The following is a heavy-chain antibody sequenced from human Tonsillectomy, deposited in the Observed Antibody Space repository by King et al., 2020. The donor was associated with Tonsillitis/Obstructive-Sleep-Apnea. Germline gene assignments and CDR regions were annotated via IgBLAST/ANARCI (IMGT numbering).Heavy chain of an antibody. Sequence: VQLVESGGGLVKPGGSLRLSCAASGFSFSRYSMNWVRQAPGKGLEWVSSISGSSSYIYYAASVKGRFTISRDNAKNSLYLQMNSLRAEDTAVYYCARDADFWSGYYKPDYFDYWGQGNLVTVSS. CDR2: ISGSSSYI. V-gene: IGHV3-21*01. CDR1: GFSFSRYS. D-gene: IGHD3-3*01. J-gene: IGHJ4*02. CDR3: ARDADFWSGYYKPDYFDY.